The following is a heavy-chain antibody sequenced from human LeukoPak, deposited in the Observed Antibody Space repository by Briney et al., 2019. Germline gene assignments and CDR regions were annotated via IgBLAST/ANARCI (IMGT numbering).Heavy chain of an antibody. CDR1: GYTFNSYD. CDR3: TRAAYCGGDTCYNS. CDR2: MNPNSGNT. Sequence: GASVKVSCKASGYTFNSYDINWVRQATGQGLEWMGWMNPNSGNTGYAQKFQGRVTMTRNTSINTAYMELSSLKSEDTAMYYCTRAAYCGGDTCYNSWGQGTLVTVSS. V-gene: IGHV1-8*01. D-gene: IGHD2-21*02. J-gene: IGHJ4*02.